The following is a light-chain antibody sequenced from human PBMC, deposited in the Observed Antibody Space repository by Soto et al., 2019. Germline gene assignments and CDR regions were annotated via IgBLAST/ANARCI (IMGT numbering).Light chain of an antibody. Sequence: EIVLTQSPGSLSLSPGDRATLYCRASQSVSSSNLAWYQQKPGQAPRLLIYAASTRATGIPARFSGSGSGTEFTLTISSLQSEDFAVYYCQQYHIWYTFGQGTRLEIK. CDR3: QQYHIWYT. V-gene: IGKV3-15*01. J-gene: IGKJ5*01. CDR2: AAS. CDR1: QSVSSSN.